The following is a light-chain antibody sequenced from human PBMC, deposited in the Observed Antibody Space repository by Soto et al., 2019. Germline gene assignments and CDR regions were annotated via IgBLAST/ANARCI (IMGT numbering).Light chain of an antibody. V-gene: IGKV3-20*01. CDR2: GAS. J-gene: IGKJ1*01. CDR1: RSVSSSY. Sequence: ETVLTQSPGTLSLSPGERATLFCRASRSVSSSYLAWYQQKPGQAPRLLIYGASSRATGIPDRFSGGGSGTDFTLTISRLEPEDFALYYCQQYDNSTPSWTFGQGTRVAIK. CDR3: QQYDNSTPSWT.